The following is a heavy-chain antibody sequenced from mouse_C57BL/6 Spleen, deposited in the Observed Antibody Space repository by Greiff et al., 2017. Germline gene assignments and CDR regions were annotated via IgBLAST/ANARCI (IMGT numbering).Heavy chain of an antibody. D-gene: IGHD1-1*01. J-gene: IGHJ4*01. CDR3: AKKRDYYGSSYDAMDY. CDR2: IWRGGST. Sequence: VQLQQSGPGLVQPSQSLSITCTVSGFSLTSYGVHWVRQSPGKGLEWLGVIWRGGSTDYNAAFMSRLSITKDNSKSQVFFKMNSLQADDTAIYYCAKKRDYYGSSYDAMDYWGQGTSVTVSS. V-gene: IGHV2-5*01. CDR1: GFSLTSYG.